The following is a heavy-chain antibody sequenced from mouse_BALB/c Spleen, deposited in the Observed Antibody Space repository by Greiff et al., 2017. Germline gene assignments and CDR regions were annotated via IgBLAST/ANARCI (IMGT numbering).Heavy chain of an antibody. Sequence: VQLQQSGAELVKPGASVKLSCKASGYTFTSYYMYWVKQRPGQGLEWIGEINPSNGGTNFNEKFKSKATLTVDKSSSTAYMQLSSLTSEDSAVYYCTNGYYGFAYWGQGTLVTVSA. CDR2: INPSNGGT. CDR3: TNGYYGFAY. J-gene: IGHJ3*01. D-gene: IGHD2-3*01. V-gene: IGHV1S16*01. CDR1: GYTFTSYY.